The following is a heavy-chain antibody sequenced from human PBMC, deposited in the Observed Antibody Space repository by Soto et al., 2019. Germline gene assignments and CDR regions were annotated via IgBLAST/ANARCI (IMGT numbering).Heavy chain of an antibody. Sequence: GSLRLSCAASGFTFSSYAMHWVRQAPGKGLEWVAVISYDGSNKYYADSVKGRFTISRDNSKNTLYLQMNSLRAEDTAVYYCARAARPYYDFWSGYYWGQGTLVTVSS. CDR1: GFTFSSYA. D-gene: IGHD3-3*01. CDR2: ISYDGSNK. V-gene: IGHV3-30-3*01. J-gene: IGHJ4*02. CDR3: ARAARPYYDFWSGYY.